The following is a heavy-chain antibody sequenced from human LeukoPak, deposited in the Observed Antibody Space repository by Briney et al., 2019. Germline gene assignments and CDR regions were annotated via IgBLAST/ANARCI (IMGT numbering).Heavy chain of an antibody. V-gene: IGHV3-33*01. CDR1: GFTFSSYG. CDR3: ARDEAVAGILFLLDYYYHGMDV. D-gene: IGHD6-13*01. J-gene: IGHJ6*02. CDR2: IWYDGSNK. Sequence: GGSLRLSCAASGFTFSSYGMHWVRQAPGKGLEWVAVIWYDGSNKYYADSVKGRFTISRDNSKNTLYLQMNSLRAEDTAVYYCARDEAVAGILFLLDYYYHGMDVWGQGTTVTVSS.